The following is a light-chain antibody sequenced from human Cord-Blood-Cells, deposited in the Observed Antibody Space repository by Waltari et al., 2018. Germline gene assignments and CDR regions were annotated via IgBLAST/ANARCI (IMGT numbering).Light chain of an antibody. J-gene: IGKJ1*01. Sequence: EIVMTQSPATLSVSPGAPATPSCRATQSVSSNLAWYQQKPGQAPRLLIYGASTRATGIPARFSGSGSGTEFTLTISSLQSEDFAVYYCQQYNNWPPWTFGQGTKVEIK. CDR3: QQYNNWPPWT. CDR2: GAS. V-gene: IGKV3-15*01. CDR1: QSVSSN.